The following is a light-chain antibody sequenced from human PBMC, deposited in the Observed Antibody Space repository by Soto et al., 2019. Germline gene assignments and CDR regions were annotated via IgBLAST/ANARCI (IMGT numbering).Light chain of an antibody. CDR3: QQTYSTLSIT. CDR1: ESIARH. J-gene: IGKJ5*01. CDR2: AAS. Sequence: DLQMTQSPSSLSASVGDRVTITCRASESIARHLNWYQQKPGKAPKLLIYAASSLQNGVPSRFRGGVSSTHFTLTINNLQPEDFATYYWQQTYSTLSITFGQGTRLEI. V-gene: IGKV1-39*01.